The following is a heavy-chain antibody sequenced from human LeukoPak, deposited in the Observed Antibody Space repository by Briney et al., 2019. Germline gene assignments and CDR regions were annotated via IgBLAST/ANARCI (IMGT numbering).Heavy chain of an antibody. CDR3: AKDRRGYSGYDYVYYYYGMDV. CDR2: IKQDGSER. CDR1: GFPFSSYW. V-gene: IGHV3-7*03. D-gene: IGHD5-12*01. Sequence: PAGGSLRLSCAASGFPFSSYWMGWVRQAPGKGLEWVASIKQDGSERYYVDSVKGRFTISRDNARDSLSLQMNSLRADDTAVYYCAKDRRGYSGYDYVYYYYGMDVWGQGTTVTVSS. J-gene: IGHJ6*02.